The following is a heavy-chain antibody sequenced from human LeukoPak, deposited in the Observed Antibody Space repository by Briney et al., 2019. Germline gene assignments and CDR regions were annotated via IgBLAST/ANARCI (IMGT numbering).Heavy chain of an antibody. CDR2: IFYSGST. CDR3: AKSNGYGLVDI. V-gene: IGHV4-39*07. J-gene: IGHJ3*02. D-gene: IGHD3-10*01. Sequence: SETLSLTCTVSGGSISNYYWGWIRQPPGKGLEWIGNIFYSGSTYYSPSLRSRVTISLDTSRNQFSLKLNSVTAADTAVYYCAKSNGYGLVDIWGQGTMVTVSP. CDR1: GGSISNYY.